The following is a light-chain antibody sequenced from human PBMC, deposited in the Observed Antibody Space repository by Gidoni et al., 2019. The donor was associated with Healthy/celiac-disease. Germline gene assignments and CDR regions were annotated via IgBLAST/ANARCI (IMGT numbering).Light chain of an antibody. J-gene: IGKJ1*01. CDR2: KAS. CDR1: QSISSW. V-gene: IGKV1-5*03. CDR3: QQYRT. Sequence: DVQMTQSPSTLYASVGDRVTITCRASQSISSWLAWYQQKPGKAPKLLIYKASSLESGVPSRFSGSGSGTEFTITISSLQPDDFATYYCQQYRTFGQGTKVEIK.